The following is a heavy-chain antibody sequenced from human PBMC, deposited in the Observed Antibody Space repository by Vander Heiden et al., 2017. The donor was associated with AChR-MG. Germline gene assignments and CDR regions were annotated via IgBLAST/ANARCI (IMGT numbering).Heavy chain of an antibody. Sequence: QVQLVESGGGVVQPGRSLRISCTASGFTFSNYPIHWVRQAPGKGLEWVAVISYDGSNKYYADSVKGRFIISRDNSKKTLYLQMHSLRADDRAVYYCARALGGYNGYDWSNDAFDLWGQGTMVTVSS. J-gene: IGHJ3*01. CDR3: ARALGGYNGYDWSNDAFDL. CDR1: GFTFSNYP. V-gene: IGHV3-30-3*01. CDR2: ISYDGSNK. D-gene: IGHD5-12*01.